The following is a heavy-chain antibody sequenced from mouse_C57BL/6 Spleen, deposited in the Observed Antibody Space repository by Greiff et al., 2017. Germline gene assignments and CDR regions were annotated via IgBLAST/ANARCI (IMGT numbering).Heavy chain of an antibody. CDR3: ARSITTVVATKAMDY. CDR2: INPNYGTT. Sequence: EVQLQESGPELVKPGASVKISCKASGYSFTDYNMNWVKQSNGKSLEWIGVINPNYGTTSYNQKFKGKATLTVDQSSSTAYMQLNSLTSEDSAVYYCARSITTVVATKAMDYWGQGTSVTVSS. CDR1: GYSFTDYN. V-gene: IGHV1-39*01. J-gene: IGHJ4*01. D-gene: IGHD1-1*01.